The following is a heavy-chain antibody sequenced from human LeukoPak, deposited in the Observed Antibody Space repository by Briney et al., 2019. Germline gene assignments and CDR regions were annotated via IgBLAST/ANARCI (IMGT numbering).Heavy chain of an antibody. V-gene: IGHV3-23*01. CDR2: ISPGGPT. J-gene: IGHJ4*02. CDR3: AKDGAWLRFDD. CDR1: GFPFSSHG. D-gene: IGHD5-12*01. Sequence: PGGSLRLCCAGSGFPFSSHGMNWVRQAPGKGLEWVSGISPGGPTYYADSVKGRFSISRDDSKNTFYLQMINLRAEDTAVYYCAKDGAWLRFDDWGQGILVTVSS.